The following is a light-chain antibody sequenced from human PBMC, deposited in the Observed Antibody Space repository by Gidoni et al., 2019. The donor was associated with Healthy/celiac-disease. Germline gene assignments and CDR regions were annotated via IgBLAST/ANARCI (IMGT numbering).Light chain of an antibody. J-gene: IGKJ2*01. CDR1: QSVSSN. Sequence: EIVMTQSPATLSVSPGERATLPCRASQSVSSNLAWYQQTPGHAPRLLIYGASTRATGIPARFSGSGSGTEFTLTISSLQSEDFAVYYCQQYNNWPPGTFGQGTKLEIK. CDR3: QQYNNWPPGT. V-gene: IGKV3-15*01. CDR2: GAS.